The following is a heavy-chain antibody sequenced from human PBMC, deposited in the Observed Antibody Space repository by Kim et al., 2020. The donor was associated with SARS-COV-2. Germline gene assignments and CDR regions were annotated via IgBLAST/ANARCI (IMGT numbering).Heavy chain of an antibody. V-gene: IGHV3-7*03. CDR3: LRSGWYDMDV. CDR2: IKQDGSEK. CDR1: GFSFSSYW. Sequence: GGSLRLSCAASGFSFSSYWMSWVRQAPGKGLEWVANIKQDGSEKYYVDSVKGRFTMSRDNAKNSLYLQMNRLRAEDTAVYYCLRSGWYDMDVWSQGTTVTVSS. J-gene: IGHJ6*02. D-gene: IGHD6-19*01.